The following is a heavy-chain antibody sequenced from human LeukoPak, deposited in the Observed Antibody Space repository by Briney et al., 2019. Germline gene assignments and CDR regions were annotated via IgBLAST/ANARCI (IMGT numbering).Heavy chain of an antibody. CDR1: GGSISRYY. CDR2: IYYSGST. D-gene: IGHD4-17*01. V-gene: IGHV4-59*01. Sequence: SETLSLTCTVSGGSISRYYWSWIRQPPGKGLEWIGYIYYSGSTNYNPSLKSRVTISVDTSKNQFSLKLSSVTAADTAVYYCARVKTDYGDYVVDYWGQGTLVTVSS. CDR3: ARVKTDYGDYVVDY. J-gene: IGHJ4*02.